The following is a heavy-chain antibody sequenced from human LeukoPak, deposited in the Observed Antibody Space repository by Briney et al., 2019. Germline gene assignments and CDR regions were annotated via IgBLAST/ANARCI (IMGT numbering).Heavy chain of an antibody. CDR2: ISGGGHST. CDR3: ARDAWGYYDSSGYSFGSQYYMDV. V-gene: IGHV3-23*01. D-gene: IGHD3-22*01. Sequence: PGGSLRLSCAASGFTFSDHAMTWVRQAPGKGLEWVLAISGGGHSTYYADSVRGRFTISRDNSKNTLSLQMNSLTAEDTAFYFCARDAWGYYDSSGYSFGSQYYMDVWGRGTTVTVSS. CDR1: GFTFSDHA. J-gene: IGHJ6*03.